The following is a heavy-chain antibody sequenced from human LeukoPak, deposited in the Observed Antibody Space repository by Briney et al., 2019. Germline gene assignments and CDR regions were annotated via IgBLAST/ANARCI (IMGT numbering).Heavy chain of an antibody. Sequence: ATVKVSCKASGYTFTGYYMHWVRQAPGQGLEWMGWINPNSGGTNYAQKFQGRVTMTRDTSINTSYMDLSRLRSDDTAVYYCARGGDSSSWFTSPDYWGQGTLVTVSS. CDR1: GYTFTGYY. V-gene: IGHV1-2*02. CDR2: INPNSGGT. CDR3: ARGGDSSSWFTSPDY. J-gene: IGHJ4*02. D-gene: IGHD6-13*01.